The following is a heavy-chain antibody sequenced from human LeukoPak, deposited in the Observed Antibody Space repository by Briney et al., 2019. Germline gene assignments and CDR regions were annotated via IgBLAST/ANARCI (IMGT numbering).Heavy chain of an antibody. J-gene: IGHJ2*01. CDR1: GGSFSGYY. CDR2: INHSGST. CDR3: ARVSSSWYQDWYFDL. D-gene: IGHD6-13*01. V-gene: IGHV4-34*01. Sequence: SETLSLTCAVYGGSFSGYYWSWIRQPPGKGLEWIGEINHSGSTNYNPSLKSRVTISVHTSKNQFSLKLSSVTAADTAVYYCARVSSSWYQDWYFDLWGRGTLVTVSS.